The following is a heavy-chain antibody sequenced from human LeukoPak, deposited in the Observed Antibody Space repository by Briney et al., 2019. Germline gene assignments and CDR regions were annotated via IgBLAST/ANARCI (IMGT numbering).Heavy chain of an antibody. CDR2: IYYSGST. CDR1: GASISSYY. Sequence: SETLSLTCTVSGASISSYYWSWIRQPPGKGLEWIGYIYYSGSTNYNPSLKSRVTISVDTSKNQFSLRLSSVTAADTAVYYCARYDWGKYFDYWGQGTLVTVSS. D-gene: IGHD3-16*01. V-gene: IGHV4-59*01. CDR3: ARYDWGKYFDY. J-gene: IGHJ4*02.